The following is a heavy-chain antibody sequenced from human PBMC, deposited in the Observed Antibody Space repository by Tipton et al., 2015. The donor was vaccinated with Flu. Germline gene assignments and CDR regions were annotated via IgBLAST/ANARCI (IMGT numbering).Heavy chain of an antibody. Sequence: QLVQSGAEVKKSGASLKVSCKASGYLFTTHDVNWVRQAPGQGLEWMGGMSPNSGDTGYAQKFRGRITMTRDTAISTAYLVLTSLTSDDTATYFCARGSGFGHLDPWGQGTQVTISS. D-gene: IGHD3-10*01. J-gene: IGHJ5*02. CDR1: GYLFTTHD. CDR2: MSPNSGDT. CDR3: ARGSGFGHLDP. V-gene: IGHV1-8*01.